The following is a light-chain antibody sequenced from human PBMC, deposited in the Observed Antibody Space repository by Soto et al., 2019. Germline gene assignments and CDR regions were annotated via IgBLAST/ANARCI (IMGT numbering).Light chain of an antibody. V-gene: IGKV1-9*01. J-gene: IGKJ3*01. CDR3: QQLNSYPIT. Sequence: DIPLTQSPSFLSASVGDRVTITCRASQGISSYLAWYQQKPGKAPKLLIYAASALQSGLPSRFSGSGSGTEFSLTFSSLQPEAFATYFCQQLNSYPITFGPGTKVDIK. CDR2: AAS. CDR1: QGISSY.